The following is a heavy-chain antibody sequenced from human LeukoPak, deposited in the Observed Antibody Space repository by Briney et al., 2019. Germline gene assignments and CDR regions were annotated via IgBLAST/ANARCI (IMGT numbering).Heavy chain of an antibody. CDR2: IYYSGST. CDR1: GGSISSYY. CDR3: ARGIAAAPPYYYYMDV. V-gene: IGHV4-59*01. J-gene: IGHJ6*03. D-gene: IGHD6-13*01. Sequence: PSETLSLTCTVSGGSISSYYWSWIRQPPGKGLEWIGYIYYSGSTNYNPSLKSRVTISVDTSKNQFSLKLSSVTAADTAVYYCARGIAAAPPYYYYMDVWGKGTTVTVSS.